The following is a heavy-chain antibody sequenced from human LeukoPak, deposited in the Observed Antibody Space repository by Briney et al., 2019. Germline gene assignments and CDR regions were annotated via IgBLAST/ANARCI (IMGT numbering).Heavy chain of an antibody. CDR1: GYSISTGRY. CDR3: ARSLSTAGIDY. J-gene: IGHJ4*02. CDR2: IYHSGST. D-gene: IGHD2-2*01. Sequence: PSETLSLTCAVSGYSISTGRYWGWIRQPPGKGLEWIGSIYHSGSTYYNPSLKSRVTISVDTSKNHFSLTLRSVTAADTAVYYCARSLSTAGIDYCGQGTLVTVSS. V-gene: IGHV4-38-2*01.